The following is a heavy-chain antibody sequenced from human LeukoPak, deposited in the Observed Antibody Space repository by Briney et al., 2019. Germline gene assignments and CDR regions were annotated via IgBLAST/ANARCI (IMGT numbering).Heavy chain of an antibody. V-gene: IGHV4-59*08. D-gene: IGHD1-26*01. CDR1: GGSISSYY. Sequence: SETLSLTCTVSGGSISSYYWSWIRQPPGKGLDCIGYIYYSGTTNYNPSLKSRVTISVDTSKNQFSLKLSSVTAADTAVYYCASSKDSPTGWEGFDPWGQGTLVTVSS. J-gene: IGHJ5*02. CDR2: IYYSGTT. CDR3: ASSKDSPTGWEGFDP.